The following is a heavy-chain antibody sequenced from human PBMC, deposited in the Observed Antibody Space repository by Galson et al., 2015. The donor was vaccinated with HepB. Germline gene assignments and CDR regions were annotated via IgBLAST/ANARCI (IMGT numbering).Heavy chain of an antibody. CDR2: INPGNHDT. CDR3: ARGGYASGKVDI. V-gene: IGHV1-3*01. D-gene: IGHD3-10*01. J-gene: IGHJ4*02. CDR1: GYTFSSYA. Sequence: SVKVSCKASGYTFSSYAMHWFRHVPGQRLEWMGWINPGNHDTKYAQRFQGRVTITRHTSATIVYMELNSLKHEDTAVYYCARGGYASGKVDIWGQGTPVIVSS.